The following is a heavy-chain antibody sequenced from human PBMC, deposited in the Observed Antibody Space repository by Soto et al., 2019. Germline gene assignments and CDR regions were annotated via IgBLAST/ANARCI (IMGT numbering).Heavy chain of an antibody. CDR2: IWYDGSNK. CDR1: GFTFSSYG. Sequence: PGGSLRLFCAASGFTFSSYGMHWVRRAPGKGLEWVAVIWYDGSNKYYADSVKGRFTISRDNSKNTLYLQMNSLRAEDTAVYYCARSSNFGVVIIHYYGMDVWGQGTTVTVSS. D-gene: IGHD3-3*01. CDR3: ARSSNFGVVIIHYYGMDV. J-gene: IGHJ6*02. V-gene: IGHV3-33*01.